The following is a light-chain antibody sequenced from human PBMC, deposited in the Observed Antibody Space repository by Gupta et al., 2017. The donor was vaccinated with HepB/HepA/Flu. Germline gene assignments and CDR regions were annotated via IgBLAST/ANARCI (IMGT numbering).Light chain of an antibody. Sequence: DIVLTQSPATLSLSPGERATLSCRASQSVSIYLAWYQQKPGQTPRLLIYDTSNRATGIPARFSGRGSGTDFTLTISNLEPEDFAVYYCQQRSNWPLTFGGGIKVEIK. CDR1: QSVSIY. CDR3: QQRSNWPLT. V-gene: IGKV3-11*01. CDR2: DTS. J-gene: IGKJ4*01.